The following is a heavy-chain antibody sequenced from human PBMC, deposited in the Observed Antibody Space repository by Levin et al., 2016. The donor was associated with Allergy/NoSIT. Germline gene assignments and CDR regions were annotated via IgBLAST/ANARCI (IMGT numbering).Heavy chain of an antibody. J-gene: IGHJ4*02. V-gene: IGHV3-30*03. D-gene: IGHD6-13*01. Sequence: WIRQPPGKGLEWVAVISSDGSYKYYVDSVKGRFTISRDNSKNTLYLQMNSLRVEDTAVYYCARDTSSRWYGPNDYWGQGTLVTVSS. CDR3: ARDTSSRWYGPNDY. CDR2: ISSDGSYK.